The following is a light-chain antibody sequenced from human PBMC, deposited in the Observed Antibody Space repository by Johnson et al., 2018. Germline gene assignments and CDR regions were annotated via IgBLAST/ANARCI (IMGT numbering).Light chain of an antibody. CDR1: SSNIGNNY. J-gene: IGLJ1*01. Sequence: QSVLTQPPSVSAAPGQKVTISCSGSSSNIGNNYVSWYQQLPGTAPKLLIYENNKRPSGIPDRFSGSKSATSATLGITGLQTGDEADYYCGTWHSSLCAGNVFGTGTKVTVL. CDR3: GTWHSSLCAGNV. CDR2: ENN. V-gene: IGLV1-51*02.